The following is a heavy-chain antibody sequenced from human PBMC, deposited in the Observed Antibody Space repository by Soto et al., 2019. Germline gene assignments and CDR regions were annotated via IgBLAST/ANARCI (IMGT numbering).Heavy chain of an antibody. CDR3: ARDTTPQYYYDSSGSPGGAFDI. J-gene: IGHJ3*02. D-gene: IGHD3-22*01. CDR2: ISAYNGNT. Sequence: QVQLVQSGAEVKKPGASVKVSCKASGYTFTSYGISWVRQAPGQGLEWMGWISAYNGNTNYAQKLQGRVTMTTDTSTSTAYMELRSLRSDDTAVYYCARDTTPQYYYDSSGSPGGAFDIWGQGTMVTVSS. CDR1: GYTFTSYG. V-gene: IGHV1-18*01.